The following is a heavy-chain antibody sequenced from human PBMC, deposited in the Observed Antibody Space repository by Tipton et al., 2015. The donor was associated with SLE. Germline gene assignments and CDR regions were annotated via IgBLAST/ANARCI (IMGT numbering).Heavy chain of an antibody. CDR3: ATGEWVAATLRYCYGMDV. CDR2: ISAYNGNT. Sequence: QSGPEVKKPGASVKVSCKASGYTFTSYGISWVRQAPGQGLEWMGWISAYNGNTNYAQKLQGRVTMTTDTSTSTAYLELRSLRSDDTAVYYCATGEWVAATLRYCYGMDVWGQGTTVTVSS. D-gene: IGHD2-15*01. V-gene: IGHV1-18*01. CDR1: GYTFTSYG. J-gene: IGHJ6*02.